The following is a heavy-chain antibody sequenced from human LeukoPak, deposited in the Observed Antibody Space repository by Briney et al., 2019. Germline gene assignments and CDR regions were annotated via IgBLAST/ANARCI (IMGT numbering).Heavy chain of an antibody. CDR2: IYYSGST. CDR3: ARRRYNWNDVWFDP. V-gene: IGHV4-39*01. Sequence: SETLSLTCTVSGGSISSSSYYWGWIRQPPGKGLEWIGSIYYSGSTYYSPSLKSRVTISVDTSKNQFSLKLSSVTAADTAVYYCARRRYNWNDVWFDPWGQGTLVTVSS. CDR1: GGSISSSSYY. J-gene: IGHJ5*02. D-gene: IGHD1-1*01.